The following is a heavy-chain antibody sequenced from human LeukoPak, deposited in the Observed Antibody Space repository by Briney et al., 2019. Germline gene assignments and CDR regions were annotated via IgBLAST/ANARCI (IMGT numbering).Heavy chain of an antibody. D-gene: IGHD4-17*01. Sequence: PSETLSLTCTVSGGSISSGSYYWSWIRQPAGKGLEWIGRIYTSGSTNYNPSLKSRVTISVDTSKNQFSLKLSSVTAADTAVYYCARETNGDYVDYWGQETLVTVSS. CDR3: ARETNGDYVDY. J-gene: IGHJ4*02. CDR2: IYTSGST. V-gene: IGHV4-61*02. CDR1: GGSISSGSYY.